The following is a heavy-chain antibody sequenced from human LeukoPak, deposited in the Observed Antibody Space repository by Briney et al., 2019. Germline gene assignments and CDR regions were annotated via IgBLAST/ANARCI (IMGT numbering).Heavy chain of an antibody. CDR2: IYPGDSDT. CDR1: GYSFTSYW. Sequence: GASLKISCQGSGYSFTSYWIGWVRPMAGKGLEWMGIIYPGDSDTRYSPSFRGQVIISAGKSIRTAYLQWTSLKASDTAMYYCARHTGEGSHFQHWGQGSLVTVSS. J-gene: IGHJ1*01. CDR3: ARHTGEGSHFQH. D-gene: IGHD3-16*01. V-gene: IGHV5-51*01.